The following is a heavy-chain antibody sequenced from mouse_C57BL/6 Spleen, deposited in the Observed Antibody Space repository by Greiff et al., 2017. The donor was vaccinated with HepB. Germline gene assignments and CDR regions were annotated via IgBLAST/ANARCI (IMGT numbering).Heavy chain of an antibody. D-gene: IGHD4-1*01. J-gene: IGHJ2*01. CDR1: GYTFTDYY. CDR2: IYPGSGNT. Sequence: QLKPGASVKISCKASGYTFTDYYINWVKQRPGQGLEWIGWIYPGSGNTKYNEKFKGKATLTVDTSSSTAYMQLSSLTSEASAVYFCARKDWDGYFDYWGQGTTLTVSS. CDR3: ARKDWDGYFDY. V-gene: IGHV1-84*01.